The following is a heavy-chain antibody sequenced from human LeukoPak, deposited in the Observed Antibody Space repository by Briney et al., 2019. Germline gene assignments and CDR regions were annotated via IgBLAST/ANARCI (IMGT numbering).Heavy chain of an antibody. D-gene: IGHD2-21*01. Sequence: GGSLRLSCAASGFTFSSYSMNWVRQAPGKGLEWVSYISSSSTIYYADSVKGRFTISRDNAKNSLYLQMNSLRAEDTAVYYCARDASDDYGDYWGQGTLVTVSS. J-gene: IGHJ4*02. CDR1: GFTFSSYS. CDR2: ISSSSTI. CDR3: ARDASDDYGDY. V-gene: IGHV3-48*01.